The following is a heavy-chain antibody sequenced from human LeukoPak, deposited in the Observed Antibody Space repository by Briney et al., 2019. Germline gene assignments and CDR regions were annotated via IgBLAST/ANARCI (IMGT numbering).Heavy chain of an antibody. CDR2: ISYDGSNK. CDR3: ARGVVPAAAHYSDY. CDR1: GFTFSSNA. V-gene: IGHV3-30-3*01. D-gene: IGHD2-2*01. J-gene: IGHJ4*02. Sequence: GKPLRLSCAASGFTFSSNAMHWVRQAPGKGLEWVAIISYDGSNKFYADSVKGRFTISRDNSKNTLYLQMDSLRAEDTAVYYCARGVVPAAAHYSDYWGQGTLVTVSS.